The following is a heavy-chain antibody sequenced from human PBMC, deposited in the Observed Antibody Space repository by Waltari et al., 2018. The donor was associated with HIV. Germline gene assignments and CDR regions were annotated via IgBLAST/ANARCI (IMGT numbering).Heavy chain of an antibody. Sequence: EVQLVESGGGLVQPGGSLRLSCAASGFTFSDHYMDWVRQAPGKGLEWVGRTRNKANSYTTEDAASVKGRFTISRDDSKNSLYLQMNSLKTEDTAVYYCARVKMGRDSSGYYLYYFDYWGQGTLVTVSS. CDR1: GFTFSDHY. J-gene: IGHJ4*02. V-gene: IGHV3-72*01. D-gene: IGHD3-22*01. CDR3: ARVKMGRDSSGYYLYYFDY. CDR2: TRNKANSYTT.